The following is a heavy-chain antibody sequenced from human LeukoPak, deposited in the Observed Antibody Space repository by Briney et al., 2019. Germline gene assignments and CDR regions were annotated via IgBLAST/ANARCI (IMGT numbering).Heavy chain of an antibody. V-gene: IGHV1-69*13. Sequence: SVKVSCKASGYTFTSYGISWVRQAPGQGLEWMGGIIPIFGTANYAQKFQGRVTITADESTSTAYMELSSLRSEDTAVYYCASRSLEWELFDYWGQGTLVTVSS. D-gene: IGHD1-26*01. CDR1: GYTFTSYG. J-gene: IGHJ4*02. CDR2: IIPIFGTA. CDR3: ASRSLEWELFDY.